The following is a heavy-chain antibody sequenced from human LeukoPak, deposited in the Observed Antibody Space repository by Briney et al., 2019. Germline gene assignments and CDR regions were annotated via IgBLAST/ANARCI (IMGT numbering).Heavy chain of an antibody. V-gene: IGHV1-69*13. CDR2: IIPIFGTT. Sequence: ASVKLSCKASGGTFNNYAVSWVRQAPGQGLEWLGGIIPIFGTTNYTQNFQGRITITADESTNTAYMELSSLRSDDTAVYYCARSYLVFNWFDPWGQGTLVTVSS. CDR1: GGTFNNYA. D-gene: IGHD2-8*01. CDR3: ARSYLVFNWFDP. J-gene: IGHJ5*02.